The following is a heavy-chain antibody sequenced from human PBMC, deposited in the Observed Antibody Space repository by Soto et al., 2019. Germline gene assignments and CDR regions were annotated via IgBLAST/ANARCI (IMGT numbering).Heavy chain of an antibody. CDR2: IDPSDSYT. Sequence: ESLKISCKGSGYSFTSYWISWVRQMPGKGLEWMGRIDPSDSYTNYSPSFQGHVTISADKSISTAYLQWSSLKASDTAMYYCARNSAYDILTGYYMPEYYYHYGMDVWGQGTTVTVSS. CDR1: GYSFTSYW. J-gene: IGHJ6*02. D-gene: IGHD3-9*01. CDR3: ARNSAYDILTGYYMPEYYYHYGMDV. V-gene: IGHV5-10-1*01.